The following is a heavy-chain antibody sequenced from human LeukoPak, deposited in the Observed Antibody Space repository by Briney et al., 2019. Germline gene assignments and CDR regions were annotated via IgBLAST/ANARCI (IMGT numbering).Heavy chain of an antibody. CDR3: ARVLTTVTFDY. J-gene: IGHJ4*02. CDR2: ISSSSSYI. D-gene: IGHD4-17*01. CDR1: GFTFSSYS. Sequence: GGSLRLSCAASGFTFSSYSMNWVRQAPGKGLEWVSSISSSSSYIYYADSVKGRFTISRDNAKNSLYLQMNSLGAEDTAVYYCARVLTTVTFDYWGQGTLVTVSS. V-gene: IGHV3-21*01.